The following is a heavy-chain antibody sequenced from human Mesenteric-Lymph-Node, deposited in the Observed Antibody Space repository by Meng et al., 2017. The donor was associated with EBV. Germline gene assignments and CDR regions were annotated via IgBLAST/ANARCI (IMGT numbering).Heavy chain of an antibody. CDR1: GYTFNTYA. CDR3: GRGLPYGDYGVDS. CDR2: INTNTGYP. Sequence: QVQLVQSGAEVKKSGASVKVSCKASGYTFNTYAMNWVRQAPGQGLEWMGWINTNTGYPTYARVFRGRIVFSLDTSVSTAYLQVSSLKAEDTAVYYCGRGLPYGDYGVDSWGQGTLVTVSS. J-gene: IGHJ4*02. V-gene: IGHV7-4-1*02. D-gene: IGHD4-17*01.